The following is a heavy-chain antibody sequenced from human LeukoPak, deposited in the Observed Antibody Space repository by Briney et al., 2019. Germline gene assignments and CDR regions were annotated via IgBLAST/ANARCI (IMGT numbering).Heavy chain of an antibody. D-gene: IGHD3-10*01. J-gene: IGHJ4*02. Sequence: ASVKVSCKASGYAFTDFYIHWVRQAPGQGLEWMGWTNPNSCGTNYAQKFQGRVTRTTDTSISTAYLELNGLRSDDTAVYYCARDLDYGSGSFSNWGQGAIVTVSS. V-gene: IGHV1-2*02. CDR1: GYAFTDFY. CDR3: ARDLDYGSGSFSN. CDR2: TNPNSCGT.